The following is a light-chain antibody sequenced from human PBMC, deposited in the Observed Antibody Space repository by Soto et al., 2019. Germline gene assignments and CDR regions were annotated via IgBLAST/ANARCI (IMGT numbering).Light chain of an antibody. CDR1: QGISHH. CDR2: HAS. CDR3: QQLYSYPFT. V-gene: IGKV1-9*01. Sequence: DIQLTQSPSFLSASVGDRVTITCRASQGISHHFAWYQQKPGKAPSLLIYHASTLQSGVPSRFSGSQSGTEFTLTISSLQPEDFATYYCQQLYSYPFTFGPGTKVDV. J-gene: IGKJ3*01.